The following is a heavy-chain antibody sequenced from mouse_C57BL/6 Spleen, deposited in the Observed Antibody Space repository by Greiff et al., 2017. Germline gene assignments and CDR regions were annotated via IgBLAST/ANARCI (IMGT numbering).Heavy chain of an antibody. Sequence: EVQLQQSGPGLVKPSQSLSLTCSVTGYSITSGYYWNWIRQFPGNKLEWMGYISYDGSNNYNPSLKNRISITRDTSKNQFFLKLNSVTTEDTATYYCARFYSNYPYFDYWGQGTTLTVSS. J-gene: IGHJ2*01. CDR1: GYSITSGYY. V-gene: IGHV3-6*01. D-gene: IGHD2-5*01. CDR3: ARFYSNYPYFDY. CDR2: ISYDGSN.